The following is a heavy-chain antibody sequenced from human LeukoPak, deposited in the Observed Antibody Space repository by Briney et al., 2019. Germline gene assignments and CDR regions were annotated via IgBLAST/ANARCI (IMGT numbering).Heavy chain of an antibody. CDR2: IWYDGSNK. J-gene: IGHJ4*02. CDR1: GFTFSSYG. Sequence: HPGGSLRLSCAASGFTFSSYGMHWVRQAPGKGLEWVAVIWYDGSNKYYADSVKGRFTISRDNSKNTLYLQMNSLRAEDTAVYYCARGGESYSFDYWGQGTLVTVSS. V-gene: IGHV3-33*08. D-gene: IGHD3-10*01. CDR3: ARGGESYSFDY.